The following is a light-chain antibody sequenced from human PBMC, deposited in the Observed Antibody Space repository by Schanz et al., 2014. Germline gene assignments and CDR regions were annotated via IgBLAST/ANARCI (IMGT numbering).Light chain of an antibody. CDR2: DVS. CDR3: SSYAGSNSPFV. Sequence: QSALTQPASVSGSPGQSITISCTGTSSDVGGYNYVSWYQQHPGKAPKLMIYDVSNRPSGVSNRFSGSKSGSTASLTVSGLHAEDEADYYCSSYAGSNSPFVFGTGTKLTVL. J-gene: IGLJ1*01. CDR1: SSDVGGYNY. V-gene: IGLV2-14*01.